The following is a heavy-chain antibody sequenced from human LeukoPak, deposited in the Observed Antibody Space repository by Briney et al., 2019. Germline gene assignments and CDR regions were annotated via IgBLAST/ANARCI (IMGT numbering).Heavy chain of an antibody. D-gene: IGHD2-15*01. J-gene: IGHJ4*02. Sequence: GGSLRLSCAASGFTFSSYAMHWVRQAPGKGLEYVSAISYNGGDTYYANSVKGRFTISRDNSKNTLYPQMGSLRTEDMAVYYCARVRIGLDYWGQGTLVTVSS. CDR1: GFTFSSYA. CDR3: ARVRIGLDY. CDR2: ISYNGGDT. V-gene: IGHV3-64*01.